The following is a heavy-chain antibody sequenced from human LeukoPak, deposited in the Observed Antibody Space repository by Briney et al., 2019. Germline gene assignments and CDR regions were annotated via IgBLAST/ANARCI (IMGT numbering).Heavy chain of an antibody. V-gene: IGHV4-59*10. Sequence: SETLSLTCAVYGGSFSGYYWTWIRQPAGKGLEWIGRVYTSGSTHYNPSLKTRLTMSVDTSKNQFSLKLSSVTAADTAVYYCARLITGTTTAFDIWGQGTMVTVSS. D-gene: IGHD1-7*01. CDR2: VYTSGST. CDR3: ARLITGTTTAFDI. J-gene: IGHJ3*02. CDR1: GGSFSGYY.